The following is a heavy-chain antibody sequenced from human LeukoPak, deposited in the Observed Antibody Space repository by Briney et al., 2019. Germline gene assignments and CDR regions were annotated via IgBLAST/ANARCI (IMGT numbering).Heavy chain of an antibody. CDR3: ARDKRHSYGRYFDP. J-gene: IGHJ4*02. V-gene: IGHV4-59*01. Sequence: NPSETLSLTCTVSGDSISTYHWNWIRKPPGKGLEWIGYMQSTGNSNYNPSLKNRVNIFVDMSKNHFVLNLRSVPAADTAVYYCARDKRHSYGRYFDPWGQGMLVTVSS. CDR2: MQSTGNS. D-gene: IGHD5-18*01. CDR1: GDSISTYH.